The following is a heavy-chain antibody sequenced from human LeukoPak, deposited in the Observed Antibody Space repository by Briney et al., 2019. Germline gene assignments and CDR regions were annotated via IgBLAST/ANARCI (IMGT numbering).Heavy chain of an antibody. CDR3: ARGLAGSWYEGNWFDP. D-gene: IGHD6-13*01. J-gene: IGHJ5*02. CDR2: IYTSGGT. CDR1: GGSISSYY. Sequence: SETLSLTCTVSGGSISSYYWSWIRQPAGKGLEWIGRIYTSGGTNYNPSLKSRVTMSVDTSKNQFSLKLSSVTAADTAVYYCARGLAGSWYEGNWFDPWGQGTLVTVSS. V-gene: IGHV4-4*07.